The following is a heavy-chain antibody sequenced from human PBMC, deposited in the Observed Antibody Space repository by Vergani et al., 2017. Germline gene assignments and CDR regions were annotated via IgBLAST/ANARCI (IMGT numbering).Heavy chain of an antibody. V-gene: IGHV4-38-2*01. CDR1: GFSIDNGYY. Sequence: QVQLQESGPGLVKPSETLSLTCAVSGFSIDNGYYWDWIRQPPGQGLEWIGSIYRTGRTHFNPSLKSRVTISVDTSNNHFSLRLNALTAAYTAVYYCARRSGIVYDIFSGTQYFFDFWGQGTLVTVSS. D-gene: IGHD3-9*01. CDR2: IYRTGRT. J-gene: IGHJ4*02. CDR3: ARRSGIVYDIFSGTQYFFDF.